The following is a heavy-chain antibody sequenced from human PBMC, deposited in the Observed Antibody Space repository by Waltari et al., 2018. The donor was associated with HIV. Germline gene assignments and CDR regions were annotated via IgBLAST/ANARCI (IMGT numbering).Heavy chain of an antibody. Sequence: QVQLVQSGAEVKKPGASVKVSCKASGYTFAGYYIHWVRQAPGQGLEWMGRINPNSGDTNDAQKFQGRRTMSSEPSTTPAYNELRRLRSDDSTVYYCATTRLYCPTTRCDPTHYFDHWGQGTLVTVSS. CDR3: ATTRLYCPTTRCDPTHYFDH. CDR2: INPNSGDT. V-gene: IGHV1-2*06. J-gene: IGHJ4*02. D-gene: IGHD2-2*01. CDR1: GYTFAGYY.